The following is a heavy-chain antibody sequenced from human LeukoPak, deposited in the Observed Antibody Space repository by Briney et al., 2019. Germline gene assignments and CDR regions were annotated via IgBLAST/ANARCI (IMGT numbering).Heavy chain of an antibody. CDR1: GGSISNNY. J-gene: IGHJ5*02. D-gene: IGHD5-24*01. CDR2: IYYSGST. CDR3: ARLRDGYNFGWFDP. V-gene: IGHV4-59*01. Sequence: SETLSLTCSVSGGSISNNYWTWVRQPPGKGLEGIGYIYYSGSTNYNPSLKSRVTISVDTSKNQFSLKLSSVTSADTALYYCARLRDGYNFGWFDPWGQGTLVTVSS.